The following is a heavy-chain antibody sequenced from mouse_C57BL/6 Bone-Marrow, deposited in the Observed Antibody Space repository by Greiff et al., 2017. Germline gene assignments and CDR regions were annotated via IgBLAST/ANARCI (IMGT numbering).Heavy chain of an antibody. Sequence: QVHVKQPGAELVKPGASVKMSCKASGYTFTSYWINWVKQRPGQGLEWIGDIYPGSGSTNYNEKFKSKATLTVDTSSSTAYMQLSSLRSVDSAVYVCAREGWGGPWYFDFWGRGTAATVSA. CDR2: IYPGSGST. V-gene: IGHV1-55*01. CDR1: GYTFTSYW. J-gene: IGHJ1*03. D-gene: IGHD1-1*02. CDR3: AREGWGGPWYFDF.